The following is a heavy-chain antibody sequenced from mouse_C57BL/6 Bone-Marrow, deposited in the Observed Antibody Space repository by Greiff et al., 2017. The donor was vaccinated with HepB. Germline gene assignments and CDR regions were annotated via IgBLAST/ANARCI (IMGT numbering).Heavy chain of an antibody. V-gene: IGHV5-16*01. D-gene: IGHD2-3*01. CDR3: ARWDGYFPYWYFDV. CDR1: GFTFSDYY. J-gene: IGHJ1*03. Sequence: EVQLMESEGGLVQPGSSMKLSCTASGFTFSDYYMAWVRQVPEKGLEWVANINYDGSSTYYLDSLKSRFIISRDNAKNILYLQMSSLKSEDTATYYCARWDGYFPYWYFDVWGTGTTVTVSS. CDR2: INYDGSST.